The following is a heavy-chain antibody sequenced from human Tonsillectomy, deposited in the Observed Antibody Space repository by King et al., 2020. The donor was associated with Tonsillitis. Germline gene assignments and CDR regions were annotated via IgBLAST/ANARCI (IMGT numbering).Heavy chain of an antibody. CDR1: GGSISSYY. V-gene: IGHV4-59*01. Sequence: QLQESGPGLVKPSETLSLTCTVSGGSISSYYWSWIRQPPGKGLEWIGYIYYSGSTNYNPSLKSRVTISVDTSKNQFSLKLSSVTAADTAVYYCARAPVEYSSGWSHASFDYWGQGTPVTVSS. CDR2: IYYSGST. D-gene: IGHD6-19*01. J-gene: IGHJ4*02. CDR3: ARAPVEYSSGWSHASFDY.